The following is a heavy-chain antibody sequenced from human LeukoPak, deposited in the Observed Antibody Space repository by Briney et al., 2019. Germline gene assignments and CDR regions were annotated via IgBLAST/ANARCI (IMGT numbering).Heavy chain of an antibody. J-gene: IGHJ4*02. D-gene: IGHD3-16*01. CDR1: GFTFSSYG. V-gene: IGHV3-30*03. CDR2: VSYDGSNK. CDR3: ARVGGSYFDY. Sequence: PGGSLRLSCAASGFTFSSYGMPWVRQAPGKGLEWVAVVSYDGSNKYYADSVKGRFTISRDNSKNTLYLQMNSLRAEDTAVYYCARVGGSYFDYWGQGTLVTVSS.